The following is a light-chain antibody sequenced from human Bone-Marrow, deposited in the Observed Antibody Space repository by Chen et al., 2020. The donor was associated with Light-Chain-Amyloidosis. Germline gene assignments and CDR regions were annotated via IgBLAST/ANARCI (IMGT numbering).Light chain of an antibody. CDR3: QQYGTSQLT. CDR2: GSS. Sequence: EIVLTQSPGTLSLSPGEGANLSCRASQTISSNYLTWYQQKFGQAPRLLIYGSSSRAPGIPDRLTGSESGTDFTLTINRLEPEDLAMYYCQQYGTSQLTFGGGTKVEIK. V-gene: IGKV3-20*01. J-gene: IGKJ4*01. CDR1: QTISSNY.